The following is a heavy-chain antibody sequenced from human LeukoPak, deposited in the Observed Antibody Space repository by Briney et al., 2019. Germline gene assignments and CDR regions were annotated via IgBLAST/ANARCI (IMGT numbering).Heavy chain of an antibody. CDR2: IYATGN. CDR1: GGSIGTYY. Sequence: SETLSLTCTVSGGSIGTYYWSWVRQSPGKGLEWIGYIYATGNRYNPYLQSRVTISVDTSRNQFFLKMSSVTAADTAVYSCARHIGGGIEDMDVWGKGTKVTVSS. J-gene: IGHJ6*03. D-gene: IGHD3-16*02. V-gene: IGHV4-4*09. CDR3: ARHIGGGIEDMDV.